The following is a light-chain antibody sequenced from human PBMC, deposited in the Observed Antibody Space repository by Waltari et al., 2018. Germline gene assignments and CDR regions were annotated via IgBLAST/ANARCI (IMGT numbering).Light chain of an antibody. CDR2: GAS. Sequence: EIVMTQSPATLSVSPGERATLPCRASHSVSSNLAWYQQRPGQPPRLLIYGASTRATGIPARFSGSGSGTEFTLTISSLQSEDFAVYYCQQYNNWRTFGQGTKVEIK. V-gene: IGKV3-15*01. CDR1: HSVSSN. CDR3: QQYNNWRT. J-gene: IGKJ1*01.